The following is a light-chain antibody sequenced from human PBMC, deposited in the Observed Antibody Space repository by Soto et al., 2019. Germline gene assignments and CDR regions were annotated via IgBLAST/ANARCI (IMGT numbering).Light chain of an antibody. V-gene: IGLV2-14*01. J-gene: IGLJ1*01. CDR1: SSDVGGYNY. CDR3: SSYTSSSIYV. Sequence: QSVLTQPASVSGSPGQSITISCTGTSSDVGGYNYVSWYQQHPGKAPKLMIYEVSNRPSGVSNRFSGSKSGNTASLTISGLQAEAEADYYCSSYTSSSIYVLGNGTKVTVL. CDR2: EVS.